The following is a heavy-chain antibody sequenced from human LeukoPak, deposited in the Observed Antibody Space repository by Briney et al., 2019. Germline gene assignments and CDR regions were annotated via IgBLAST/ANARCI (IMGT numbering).Heavy chain of an antibody. Sequence: GASVKVSCKASGYTFTGYYMHWVRQAPGQGLEWMGWINPNSGGTNYAQKFQGRVTMTRDTSISTAYMELSRLRSDDTAVYYCAREITMIAEANHIFDYWGQGTLVTDSS. J-gene: IGHJ4*02. CDR2: INPNSGGT. CDR3: AREITMIAEANHIFDY. V-gene: IGHV1-2*02. D-gene: IGHD3-22*01. CDR1: GYTFTGYY.